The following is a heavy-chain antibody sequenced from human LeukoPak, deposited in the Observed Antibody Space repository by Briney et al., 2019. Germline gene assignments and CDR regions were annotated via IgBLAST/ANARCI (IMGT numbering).Heavy chain of an antibody. CDR3: TRDIGDFVSDF. V-gene: IGHV4-39*02. J-gene: IGHJ4*02. D-gene: IGHD2-21*02. CDR1: GGSIGSGYY. CDR2: IHYGGTT. Sequence: SETLSLTCTVSGGSIGSGYYWAWIRQPPGKGLEWIGSIHYGGTTHYNPSLQSRVTISADTSKNQFALDLRSVTAADTAVYYCTRDIGDFVSDFWGQGTLVTVSS.